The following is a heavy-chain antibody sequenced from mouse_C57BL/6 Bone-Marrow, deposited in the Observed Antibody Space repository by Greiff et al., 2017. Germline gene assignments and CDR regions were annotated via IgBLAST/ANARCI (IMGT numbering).Heavy chain of an antibody. CDR1: GYTFTSYG. V-gene: IGHV1-81*01. D-gene: IGHD2-10*02. Sequence: VHLVESGAELARPGASVKLSCKASGYTFTSYGISWVKQRTGQGLEWIGEIYPRSGNTYYNEKFKGKATLTADKSSSTAYMELRSLTSEDSAVYFCARPSSLDVWGTGTTVTVSS. CDR2: IYPRSGNT. J-gene: IGHJ1*03. CDR3: ARPSSLDV.